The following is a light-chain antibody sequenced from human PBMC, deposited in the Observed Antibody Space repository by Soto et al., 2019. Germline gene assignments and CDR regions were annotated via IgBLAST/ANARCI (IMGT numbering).Light chain of an antibody. Sequence: VLTQSPATLSLSPGERATLSCRASQSISSSFLAWYQQKPGQAPRLLIYGASSRATGIPDRFSGTGSETDFTLTISRLEPEDFAVYYCQQYDNSPITFGQGTRLEIK. J-gene: IGKJ5*01. CDR1: QSISSSF. CDR2: GAS. V-gene: IGKV3-20*01. CDR3: QQYDNSPIT.